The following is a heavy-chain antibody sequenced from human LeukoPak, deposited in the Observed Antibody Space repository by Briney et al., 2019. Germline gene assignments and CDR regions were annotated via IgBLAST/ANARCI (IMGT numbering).Heavy chain of an antibody. J-gene: IGHJ4*02. CDR3: ARAHDILTGYYLFDY. CDR2: IRYDGSNK. V-gene: IGHV3-33*01. Sequence: GGSLRLSCAASGFTFSSYGMHWVRQAPGKGLEWVAVIRYDGSNKYYADSVKGRFTISRDNSKNTLYLQMNSLRAEDTAVYYCARAHDILTGYYLFDYWGQGTLVTVSS. CDR1: GFTFSSYG. D-gene: IGHD3-9*01.